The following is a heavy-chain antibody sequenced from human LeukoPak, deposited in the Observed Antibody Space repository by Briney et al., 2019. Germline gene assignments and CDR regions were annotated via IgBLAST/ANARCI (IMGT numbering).Heavy chain of an antibody. CDR2: INHSGST. CDR3: ARGKGPDITMIVVAPRDFDY. V-gene: IGHV4-34*01. CDR1: GGSFSGYY. D-gene: IGHD3-22*01. J-gene: IGHJ4*02. Sequence: SETLSLTCAVYGGSFSGYYWSWLRQPPGKGLEWIGEINHSGSTNYNPSLKSRVTISVDTSKNQFSLKLSSVTAADTAVYYCARGKGPDITMIVVAPRDFDYWGQGTLVTVSS.